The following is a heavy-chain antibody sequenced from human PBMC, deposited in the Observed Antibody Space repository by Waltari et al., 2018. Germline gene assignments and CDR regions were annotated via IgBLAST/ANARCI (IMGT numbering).Heavy chain of an antibody. V-gene: IGHV4-31*02. J-gene: IGHJ4*02. CDR1: GFSLSSGSYY. CDR2: ISHSGDT. D-gene: IGHD3-3*02. CDR3: AGRGAKMFSI. Sequence: QVQLQESGPGLVQPSPPLSLTCSVSGFSLSSGSYYWSWIRQHPGKGLEWIGYISHSGDTDYSPSLRSRLTLSVDTSKNQFSLKLNSVTAADTGVYFCAGRGAKMFSIWGRGTLVTVSS.